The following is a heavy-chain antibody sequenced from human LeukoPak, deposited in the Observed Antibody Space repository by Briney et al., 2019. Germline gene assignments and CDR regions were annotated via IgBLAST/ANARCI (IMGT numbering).Heavy chain of an antibody. D-gene: IGHD1-26*01. CDR2: IKGGGSEK. Sequence: GGSLRLSCAASGFTFSTYWMAWIRQAPGKGLEWVSNIKGGGSEKYYVDSVKGRFTISRDNAKNSVFLQMNSLRVEDTAAYYCAGRIFDIWGQGTMVTVSS. V-gene: IGHV3-7*01. J-gene: IGHJ3*02. CDR3: AGRIFDI. CDR1: GFTFSTYW.